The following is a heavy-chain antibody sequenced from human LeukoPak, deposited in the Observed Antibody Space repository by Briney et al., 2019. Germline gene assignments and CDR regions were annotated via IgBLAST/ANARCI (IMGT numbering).Heavy chain of an antibody. CDR2: ISSSSSYI. J-gene: IGHJ4*02. V-gene: IGHV3-21*01. D-gene: IGHD5-12*01. CDR3: ARGGYKPDY. CDR1: GFTFSSFR. Sequence: GGSLRLSCSASGFTFSSFRMNWVRQDPGKGLEWVSSISSSSSYIYYADSVKGRFTISRDNAKNSLYLQMSSLRAEDTAVYHCARGGYKPDYWGQGTLVAVSS.